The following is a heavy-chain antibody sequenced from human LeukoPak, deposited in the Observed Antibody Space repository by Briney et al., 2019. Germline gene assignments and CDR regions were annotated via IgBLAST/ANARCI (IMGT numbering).Heavy chain of an antibody. CDR1: GFSFSGYY. CDR2: INHSGST. J-gene: IGHJ6*04. CDR3: ARVSVSRYCSGGSCYSYYYYGMDV. D-gene: IGHD2-15*01. V-gene: IGHV4-34*01. Sequence: KTSETLSLTCAVYGFSFSGYYWSWLRQPPGKGLKWFGEINHSGSTNYNQSLKSRVTISVDTSKNQFSLKLSSVTAADAAVYSCARVSVSRYCSGGSCYSYYYYGMDVWGKGTTVTVSS.